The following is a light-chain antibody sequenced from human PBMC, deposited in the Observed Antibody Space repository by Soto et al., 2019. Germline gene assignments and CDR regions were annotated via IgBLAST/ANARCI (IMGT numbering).Light chain of an antibody. CDR3: QQYDSSPRT. CDR2: GAS. Sequence: EIVLSQSPGTLSLSPGEGATLSCRASQSVSSNLAWYQQKPGQAPRLLIYGASTRATGIPARFSGSGSGTEFTLTISSLQSEDFAVYYCQQYDSSPRTFGQGTKVDIK. J-gene: IGKJ1*01. CDR1: QSVSSN. V-gene: IGKV3-15*01.